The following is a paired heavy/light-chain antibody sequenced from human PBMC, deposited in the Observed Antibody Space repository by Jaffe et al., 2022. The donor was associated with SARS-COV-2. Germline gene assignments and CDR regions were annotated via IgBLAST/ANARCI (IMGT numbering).Heavy chain of an antibody. CDR3: ASSAVAGTGYYYYGMDV. V-gene: IGHV4-39*01. CDR2: IYYSGST. Sequence: QLQLQESGPGLVKPSETLSLTCTVSGGSISSSSYYWGWIRQPPGKGLEWIGSIYYSGSTYYNPSLKSRVTISVDTSKNQFSLKLSSVTAADTAVYYCASSAVAGTGYYYYGMDVWGQGTTVTVSS. D-gene: IGHD6-19*01. CDR1: GGSISSSSYY. J-gene: IGHJ6*02.
Light chain of an antibody. CDR2: DDS. CDR3: QVWDSSSDHPNVV. V-gene: IGLV3-21*02. Sequence: SYVLTQPPSVSVAPGQTARITCGGNNIGSKSVHWYQQKPGQAPVLVVYDDSDRPSGIPERFSGSNSGNTATLTISRVEAGDEADYYCQVWDSSSDHPNVVFGGGTKLTVL. J-gene: IGLJ2*01. CDR1: NIGSKS.